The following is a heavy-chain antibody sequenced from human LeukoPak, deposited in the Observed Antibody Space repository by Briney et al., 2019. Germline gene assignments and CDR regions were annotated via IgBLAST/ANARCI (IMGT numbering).Heavy chain of an antibody. J-gene: IGHJ5*02. CDR3: ARGKTSQNIVTRKTYNWFDP. CDR1: GFSFITYN. Sequence: GGSLRLSCAASGFSFITYNMNWVRQAPGKGLEWVSSISSSSSYIYYADSVKGRFTISRDNAKNSLYLQMKSLRAEDTAVYCCARGKTSQNIVTRKTYNWFDPRGQGTLVTVSS. D-gene: IGHD2/OR15-2a*01. CDR2: ISSSSSYI. V-gene: IGHV3-21*01.